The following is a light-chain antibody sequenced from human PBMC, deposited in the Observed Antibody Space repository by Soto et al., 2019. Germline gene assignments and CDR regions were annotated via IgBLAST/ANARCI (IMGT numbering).Light chain of an antibody. CDR3: QQYNSPYT. V-gene: IGKV1-5*01. Sequence: DIQMTQSPSTLSASVGDRVTITCRASQSISSWLAWYQQKPGKAPKLLIYDASSLDSGVPSRFSGSGSGTEFTLTISSLQPDDVATYYCQQYNSPYTFGQGTKLEIK. CDR1: QSISSW. J-gene: IGKJ2*01. CDR2: DAS.